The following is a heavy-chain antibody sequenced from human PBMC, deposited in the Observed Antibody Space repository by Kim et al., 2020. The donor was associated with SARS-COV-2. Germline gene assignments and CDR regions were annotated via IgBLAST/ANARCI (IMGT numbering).Heavy chain of an antibody. Sequence: DPVQGRFTISRDNSTTTLYLEMNSLRADDTAVYYCAKRLEVSSAMEYFDSWGQGALVPVSS. V-gene: IGHV3-23*01. D-gene: IGHD2-2*01. J-gene: IGHJ4*02. CDR3: AKRLEVSSAMEYFDS.